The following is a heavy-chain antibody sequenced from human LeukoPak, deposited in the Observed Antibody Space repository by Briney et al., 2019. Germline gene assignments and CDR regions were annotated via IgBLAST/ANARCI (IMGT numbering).Heavy chain of an antibody. CDR3: AKDRSVYYYDSSGWPVDY. V-gene: IGHV3-43*02. D-gene: IGHD3-22*01. CDR2: ISGDGGST. Sequence: PGGSLRLSCAASGFTFDDYAVHWVRQAPGKGLEWVSLISGDGGSTYYADSVKGRFTISRDNSKNSLYLQMNGLRTEDTALYYCAKDRSVYYYDSSGWPVDYWGQGTLVTVSS. CDR1: GFTFDDYA. J-gene: IGHJ4*02.